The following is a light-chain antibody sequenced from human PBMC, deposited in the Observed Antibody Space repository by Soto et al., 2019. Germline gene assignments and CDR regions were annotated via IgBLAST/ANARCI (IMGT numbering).Light chain of an antibody. CDR1: QDINTY. J-gene: IGKJ4*01. CDR2: DAS. Sequence: DIQMTQSPSSLSASVGDRVTITCQASQDINTYLNWYQQKPGKAPKLMIYDASNLETGVPSTFTGGGSWTDFTFTISSLQPEDIATYYCQQYGNVPLTFGGGTTVEIK. V-gene: IGKV1-33*01. CDR3: QQYGNVPLT.